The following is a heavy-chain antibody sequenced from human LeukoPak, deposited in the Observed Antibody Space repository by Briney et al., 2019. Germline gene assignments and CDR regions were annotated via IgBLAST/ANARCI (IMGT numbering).Heavy chain of an antibody. J-gene: IGHJ4*02. Sequence: PGGSLRLSCAASGFTFSSYSMNWVRQAPGKGLEWVSSISSSSSYIYYADSVKGRFTISRDNSKNVLYLQMNSLRAEDTAVYYCARGRGSDSGYDFTLDYWGQGTLVTVSS. D-gene: IGHD5-12*01. V-gene: IGHV3-21*01. CDR2: ISSSSSYI. CDR1: GFTFSSYS. CDR3: ARGRGSDSGYDFTLDY.